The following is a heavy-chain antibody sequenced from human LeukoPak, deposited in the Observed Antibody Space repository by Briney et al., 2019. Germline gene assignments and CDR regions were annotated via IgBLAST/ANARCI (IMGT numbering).Heavy chain of an antibody. V-gene: IGHV3-48*01. D-gene: IGHD5-12*01. Sequence: GGSLRLSCAASGFTFSSYSMNWVRQAPGKGLEWVSYISSSSSTIYYADSVKGRFTISRDNAKNSLYLQMNSLRAEDTAVYYCAGEENFRPKYSGYETTYYYYGMDVWGQGTTVTVSS. CDR3: AGEENFRPKYSGYETTYYYYGMDV. CDR2: ISSSSSTI. J-gene: IGHJ6*02. CDR1: GFTFSSYS.